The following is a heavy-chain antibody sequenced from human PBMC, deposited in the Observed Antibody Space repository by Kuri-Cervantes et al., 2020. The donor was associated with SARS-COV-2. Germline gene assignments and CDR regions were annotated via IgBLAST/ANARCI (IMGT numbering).Heavy chain of an antibody. CDR2: INHSGST. V-gene: IGHV4-34*01. Sequence: GSLRLSCAVYGGSFSGYYWSWIRQPPGKGLEWIGEINHSGSTKYNPSLKSRVTISVDTSKNQFSLKLSSVTAADTAVYYCARRWFDFWSGYYIFDYWGQGTLVTVSS. CDR1: GGSFSGYY. D-gene: IGHD3-3*01. CDR3: ARRWFDFWSGYYIFDY. J-gene: IGHJ4*02.